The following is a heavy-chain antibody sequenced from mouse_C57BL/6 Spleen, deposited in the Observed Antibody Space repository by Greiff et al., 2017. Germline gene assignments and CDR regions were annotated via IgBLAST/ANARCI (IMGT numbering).Heavy chain of an antibody. Sequence: EVQGVESGGGLVKPGGSLKLSCAASGFTFSDYGMHWVRQAPEKGLEWVAYISSGSSTSDYADTVKGRFTISRDNAKNTLFLQMTSLRSEDTAMYYCARNRPYDGAFDYWGQGTTLTVSS. CDR3: ARNRPYDGAFDY. CDR2: ISSGSSTS. V-gene: IGHV5-17*01. D-gene: IGHD2-14*01. J-gene: IGHJ2*01. CDR1: GFTFSDYG.